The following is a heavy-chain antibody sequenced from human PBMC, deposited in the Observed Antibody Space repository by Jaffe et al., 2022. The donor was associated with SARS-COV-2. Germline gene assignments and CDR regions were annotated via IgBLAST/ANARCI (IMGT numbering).Heavy chain of an antibody. J-gene: IGHJ6*02. CDR3: ARALRITNFSPRPIDYVVIDV. Sequence: QVQLQESGPGLVKPSGTLSLSCAVSGASITNSNWWNWVRQPPGKGLEWMGDVYHNGSTNYNPSLKSRVAISVDKSKNQFSLKLSSVTAADTAMYFCARALRITNFSPRPIDYVVIDVWGQGTTVTVSS. D-gene: IGHD5-12*01. CDR2: VYHNGST. V-gene: IGHV4-4*02. CDR1: GASITNSNW.